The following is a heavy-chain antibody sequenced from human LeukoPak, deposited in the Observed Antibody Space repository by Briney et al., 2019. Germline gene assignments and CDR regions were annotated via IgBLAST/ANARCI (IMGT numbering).Heavy chain of an antibody. CDR2: ISSSSSYI. CDR3: AKGPLGITIFGDFDY. CDR1: GFTFSSYR. J-gene: IGHJ4*02. V-gene: IGHV3-21*01. D-gene: IGHD3-3*01. Sequence: KPGGSLRLSCAASGFTFSSYRMNWVRQAPGKGLEWVSSISSSSSYIYYADSVKGRFTISRDNAKNSLYLQMNSLRAEDTAVYYCAKGPLGITIFGDFDYWGQGTLVTVSS.